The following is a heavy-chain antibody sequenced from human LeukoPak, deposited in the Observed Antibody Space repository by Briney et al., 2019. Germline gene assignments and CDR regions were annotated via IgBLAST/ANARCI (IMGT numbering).Heavy chain of an antibody. Sequence: GGSLRLSCAASGFTFSSFAMNWVRQAPGKGLEWVSSISSSSSYIYYADSVKGRFTISRDNAKNSLYLQMNSLRAEDTAVYYCASATAAGTGPADYWGQGTLVTVSS. CDR3: ASATAAGTGPADY. CDR1: GFTFSSFA. D-gene: IGHD6-13*01. CDR2: ISSSSSYI. V-gene: IGHV3-21*01. J-gene: IGHJ4*02.